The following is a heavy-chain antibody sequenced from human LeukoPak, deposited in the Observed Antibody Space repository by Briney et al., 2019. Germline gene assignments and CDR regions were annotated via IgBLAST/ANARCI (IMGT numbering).Heavy chain of an antibody. Sequence: GASVKVSCKASGGTFSSYAISWVRQAPGQGLEWMGRIIPILGIANYAQKFQGRVTITADKSTSTAYMELSSLRSEDTAVYYCAREPTAPTFNYYYGMDVWGQGTTVTVSS. CDR3: AREPTAPTFNYYYGMDV. V-gene: IGHV1-69*04. D-gene: IGHD3-16*01. CDR1: GGTFSSYA. CDR2: IIPILGIA. J-gene: IGHJ6*02.